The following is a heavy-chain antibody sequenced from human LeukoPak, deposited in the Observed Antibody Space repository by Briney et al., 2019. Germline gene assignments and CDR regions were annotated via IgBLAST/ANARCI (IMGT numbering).Heavy chain of an antibody. V-gene: IGHV1-8*01. CDR2: MNPNSGNT. CDR3: ARGRQVGGSYYLDF. Sequence: ASVKVSCKTSGYTFTSYDINWVRQATGQGLEWMGWMNPNSGNTGYAQKFQGRVTMTRNTSISTAYMELSSLRSEDTAVYYCARGRQVGGSYYLDFWGQGTLVTVSS. J-gene: IGHJ4*02. D-gene: IGHD1-26*01. CDR1: GYTFTSYD.